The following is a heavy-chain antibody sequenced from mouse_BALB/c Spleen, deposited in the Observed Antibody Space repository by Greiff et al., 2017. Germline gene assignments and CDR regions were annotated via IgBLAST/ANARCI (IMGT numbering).Heavy chain of an antibody. CDR1: GYSFTGYY. CDR2: ISCYNGAT. J-gene: IGHJ4*01. Sequence: LVKTGASVKISCKASGYSFTGYYMPWVKQSHGKSLEWIGYISCYNGATSYNQKFKGKATFTVDTSSSTAYMQFNSLTSEDSAVYYCARERGYDAYYAMDYWGQGTTVTVSS. D-gene: IGHD2-14*01. CDR3: ARERGYDAYYAMDY. V-gene: IGHV1S34*01.